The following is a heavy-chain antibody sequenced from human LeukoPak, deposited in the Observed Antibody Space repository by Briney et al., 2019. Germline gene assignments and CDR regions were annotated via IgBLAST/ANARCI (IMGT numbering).Heavy chain of an antibody. V-gene: IGHV3-48*01. D-gene: IGHD3-22*01. J-gene: IGHJ4*02. Sequence: GGSLRLSCAASGFTVSNNYMSWVRQAPGKGLEWVSYISSSSSTIYYADSVKGRFTISRDNAKNSLYLQMNSLRAEDTAVYYCARYDSSGPDYWGQGTLVTVSS. CDR2: ISSSSSTI. CDR1: GFTVSNNY. CDR3: ARYDSSGPDY.